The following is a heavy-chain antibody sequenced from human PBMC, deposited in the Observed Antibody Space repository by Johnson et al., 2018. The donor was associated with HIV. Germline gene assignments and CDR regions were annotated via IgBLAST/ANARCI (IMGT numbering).Heavy chain of an antibody. J-gene: IGHJ3*02. Sequence: QVQLVESGGGVVQPGRSLRLSCAASGFTFSSYGMHWVRQAPGKGLEWVAVIWYDGSNKYYADSVKGRFTISRDNAKNSLYLQMNSLRAEDTALYYCAILDYYGSGSIISPAFDIWGQGTMVTVSS. D-gene: IGHD3-10*01. CDR2: IWYDGSNK. V-gene: IGHV3-33*03. CDR3: AILDYYGSGSIISPAFDI. CDR1: GFTFSSYG.